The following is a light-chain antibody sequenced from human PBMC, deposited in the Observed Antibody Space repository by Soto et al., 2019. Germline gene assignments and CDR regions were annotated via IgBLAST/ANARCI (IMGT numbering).Light chain of an antibody. CDR3: QQTSNTPQT. V-gene: IGKV1-39*01. CDR1: QNIDIY. Sequence: DIQMTQSPSSLSASVGDRVTITCRASQNIDIYLHWYQQKPGTAPKLLIYAASSLQSGVPSRFSGSGSGTDFTLAIRSLQPEDFATYYCQQTSNTPQTSGGGTKVDIK. CDR2: AAS. J-gene: IGKJ4*01.